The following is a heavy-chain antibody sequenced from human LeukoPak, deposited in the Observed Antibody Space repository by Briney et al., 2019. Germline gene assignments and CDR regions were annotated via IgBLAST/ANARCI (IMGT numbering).Heavy chain of an antibody. V-gene: IGHV1-69*01. D-gene: IGHD2-2*01. Sequence: SVKVSWKASGGTFSSYAISWVRQAPGQGLEWMGGIIPIFGTANYAQKFQGRVTITADESTNTAYMELSSLRSEDTAVYYCARSRVDCSTTSCRSMGYWGQGTLVTVSS. J-gene: IGHJ4*02. CDR2: IIPIFGTA. CDR1: GGTFSSYA. CDR3: ARSRVDCSTTSCRSMGY.